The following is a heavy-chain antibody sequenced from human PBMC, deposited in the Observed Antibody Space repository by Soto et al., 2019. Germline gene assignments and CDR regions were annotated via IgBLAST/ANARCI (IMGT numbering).Heavy chain of an antibody. CDR3: AHRPRGFTYVFDY. CDR2: LYWDDDE. D-gene: IGHD3-16*01. CDR1: GFSLSTRGVG. V-gene: IGHV2-5*02. J-gene: IGHJ4*02. Sequence: QITLNESGPTLVKPTQSLTLSCTFSGFSLSTRGVGVGWIRQPPGKALEWLALLYWDDDERYSPSLMSRLTITKDTAKNPVYLKMTNVDPVDTATYYCAHRPRGFTYVFDYWGQGTLVTVSS.